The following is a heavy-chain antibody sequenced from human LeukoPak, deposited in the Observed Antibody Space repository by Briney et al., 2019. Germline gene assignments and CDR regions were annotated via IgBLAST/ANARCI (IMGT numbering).Heavy chain of an antibody. D-gene: IGHD1-26*01. J-gene: IGHJ1*01. Sequence: GGSLRLSCAASGFTFSSYSMNWVRQAPGKGLEWVSYISRSSSAIYYADSVKGRFTISRDDGKNSLYLQMNSLRDGDTAVYFCARDSGTYSTQYWGQGTLVTVSS. CDR1: GFTFSSYS. V-gene: IGHV3-48*02. CDR3: ARDSGTYSTQY. CDR2: ISRSSSAI.